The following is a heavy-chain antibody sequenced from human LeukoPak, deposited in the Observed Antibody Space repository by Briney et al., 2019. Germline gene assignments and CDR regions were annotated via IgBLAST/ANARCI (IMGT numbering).Heavy chain of an antibody. J-gene: IGHJ4*02. V-gene: IGHV3-20*04. D-gene: IGHD2-2*01. CDR3: ARIVVVPAATTYYFDY. Sequence: GGSLSLSCAASGFTFDDYGMSWLRPAPGKGLEGVFGINWNGGNKGQADSVKGRFTISRDNAKNSLYLQMNSLRAEDTALYYCARIVVVPAATTYYFDYWGQGTLVTVSS. CDR2: INWNGGNK. CDR1: GFTFDDYG.